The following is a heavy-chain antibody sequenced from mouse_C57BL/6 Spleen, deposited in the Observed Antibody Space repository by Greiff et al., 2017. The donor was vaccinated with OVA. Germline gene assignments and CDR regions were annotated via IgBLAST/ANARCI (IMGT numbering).Heavy chain of an antibody. CDR1: GYTFTSYW. J-gene: IGHJ2*01. CDR3: ARRDYGSSHGGY. CDR2: IYPGSGST. V-gene: IGHV1-55*01. Sequence: VQLQQPGAELVKPGASVKMSCKASGYTFTSYWITWVKQRPGQGLEWIGDIYPGSGSTNYNEKFKSKATLTVATSSSTAYMQLSSLTSEDSAVYYCARRDYGSSHGGYWGQGTTLTVSS. D-gene: IGHD1-1*01.